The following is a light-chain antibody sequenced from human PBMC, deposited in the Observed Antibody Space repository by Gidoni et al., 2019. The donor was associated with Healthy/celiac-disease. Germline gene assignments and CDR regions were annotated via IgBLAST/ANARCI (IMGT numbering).Light chain of an antibody. CDR3: QQYNSDSRT. CDR2: KAS. Sequence: DIQMTQSPSTLSASVGDRVTITCRASQSISSWLAWYQQKPGKAPKLLIYKASSLESGVPSRFSGSGSGTEFTLTISRLQPDDFATYYCQQYNSDSRTFGGGTKVEIK. CDR1: QSISSW. V-gene: IGKV1-5*03. J-gene: IGKJ4*01.